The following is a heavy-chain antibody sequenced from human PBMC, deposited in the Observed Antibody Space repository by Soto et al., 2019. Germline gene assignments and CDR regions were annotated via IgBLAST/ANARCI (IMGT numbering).Heavy chain of an antibody. V-gene: IGHV3-23*01. J-gene: IGHJ6*02. CDR2: ISGSSSGT. CDR3: AKDRSENFWVYYYAMDI. Sequence: PVGSLRLSCEASGFNFGAYAMGWVRQAPGKGLEWVSGISGSSSGTYYTDSVKGRFTISRDNSKNTVYLQMNSLRGEDTAVYYCAKDRSENFWVYYYAMDIWGQGTAVTVSS. D-gene: IGHD6-19*01. CDR1: GFNFGAYA.